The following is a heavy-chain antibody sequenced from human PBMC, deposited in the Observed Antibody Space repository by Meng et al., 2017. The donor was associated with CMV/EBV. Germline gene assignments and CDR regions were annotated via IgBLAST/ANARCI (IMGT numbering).Heavy chain of an antibody. CDR3: AREGDPGGLPSSYYYGMDV. D-gene: IGHD3-16*01. CDR2: IYSGGST. CDR1: GFTFSSYA. Sequence: GGSLRLSCAASGFTFSSYAMSWVRQAPGKGLEWVSVIYSGGSTYYADSVKGRFTISRDNSKNTLYLQMNSLRAEDTAVYYCAREGDPGGLPSSYYYGMDVWGQGTTVTVSS. V-gene: IGHV3-53*01. J-gene: IGHJ6*02.